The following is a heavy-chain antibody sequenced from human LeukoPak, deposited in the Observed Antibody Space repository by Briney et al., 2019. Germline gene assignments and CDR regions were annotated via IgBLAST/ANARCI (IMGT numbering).Heavy chain of an antibody. Sequence: GGSLRLSCAASGFTFSSYAMSWVRQAPGKGLEWVSAISGSGGSTYYADSVKGRFSISRDNSKNTLYLQMNSLRAEDTAVYYCAKGNTYYYDSSGQWGQGTLVTVSS. CDR2: ISGSGGST. CDR3: AKGNTYYYDSSGQ. D-gene: IGHD3-22*01. J-gene: IGHJ4*02. CDR1: GFTFSSYA. V-gene: IGHV3-23*01.